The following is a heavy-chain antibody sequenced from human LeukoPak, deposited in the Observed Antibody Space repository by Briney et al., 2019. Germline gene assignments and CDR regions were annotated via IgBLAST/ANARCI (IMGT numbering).Heavy chain of an antibody. D-gene: IGHD1-26*01. J-gene: IGHJ4*02. CDR2: MNPNSGNT. Sequence: GASVKVSCKTSGYTFPSYDINWVRQATGPGLEWMGWMNPNSGNTGYAQKFQGRVTITRNTSITTAYMELSSLRSEDTAVYFCARGPKWSGSYYYFDFWGQGTLVTVSS. CDR3: ARGPKWSGSYYYFDF. CDR1: GYTFPSYD. V-gene: IGHV1-8*01.